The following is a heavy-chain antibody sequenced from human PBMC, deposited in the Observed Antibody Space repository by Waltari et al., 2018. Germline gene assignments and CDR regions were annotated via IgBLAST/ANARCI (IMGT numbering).Heavy chain of an antibody. CDR2: IKQDGSEK. Sequence: VQLVESGGGLVQPGGSLRLSCAASGFTFSSYWMSWVRQAPGKGLEWVANIKQDGSEKYYVDSVKGRFTISRDNAKNSLYLQMNSLRAEDTAVYYCARGEARGITIFGVVIESQMVFDYWGQGTLVTVSS. CDR1: GFTFSSYW. D-gene: IGHD3-3*01. J-gene: IGHJ4*02. V-gene: IGHV3-7*01. CDR3: ARGEARGITIFGVVIESQMVFDY.